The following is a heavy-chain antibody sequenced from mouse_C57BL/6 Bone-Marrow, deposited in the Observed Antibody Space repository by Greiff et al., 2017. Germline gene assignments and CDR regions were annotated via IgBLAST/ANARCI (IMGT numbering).Heavy chain of an antibody. CDR2: IYIGTGYT. J-gene: IGHJ2*01. V-gene: IGHV1-58*01. CDR3: ARRRGDY. CDR1: GYTFTSYG. Sequence: VQLQQSGAELVRPGSSVKMSCKTSGYTFTSYGINWVKQRPGQGLEWIGYIYIGTGYTEYNEKFKGKATLTSDTSSSTAYMQLSSLTSEDSAIYFCARRRGDYWGQGTTLTVSS.